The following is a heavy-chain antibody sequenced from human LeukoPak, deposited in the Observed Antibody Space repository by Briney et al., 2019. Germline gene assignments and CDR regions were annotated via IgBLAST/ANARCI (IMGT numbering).Heavy chain of an antibody. CDR3: ARSLWSGYDTFDI. J-gene: IGHJ3*02. CDR2: MNPNTGNT. Sequence: ASVKVSCKASGYTFINYDINWVRQATGQGLEWMGWMNPNTGNTGYTQKFQGRITITRNTSISTAYMELSSLRSEDTAVYYCARSLWSGYDTFDIWGQGTMVTVSS. D-gene: IGHD3-3*01. V-gene: IGHV1-8*03. CDR1: GYTFINYD.